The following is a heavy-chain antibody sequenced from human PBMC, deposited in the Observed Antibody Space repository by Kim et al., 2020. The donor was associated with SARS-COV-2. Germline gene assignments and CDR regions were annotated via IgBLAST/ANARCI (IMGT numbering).Heavy chain of an antibody. V-gene: IGHV1-8*01. D-gene: IGHD5-12*01. CDR1: GYTFTSYD. J-gene: IGHJ6*02. CDR3: ARGRYSGYDEPYYYYGMDV. Sequence: ASVKVSCKASGYTFTSYDINWVRQATGQGLEWMGWMNPNSGNTGYAQKFQGRVTMTRNTSISTAYMELSSLRSEDTAVYYCARGRYSGYDEPYYYYGMDVWGQGTTVTVSS. CDR2: MNPNSGNT.